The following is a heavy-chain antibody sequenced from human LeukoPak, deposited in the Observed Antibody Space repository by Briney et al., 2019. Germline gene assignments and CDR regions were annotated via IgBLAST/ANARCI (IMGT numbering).Heavy chain of an antibody. J-gene: IGHJ3*02. CDR3: ARERDSSSWYAFDI. V-gene: IGHV3-48*02. D-gene: IGHD6-13*01. CDR1: GFTFTSYG. Sequence: GGSLRLSCSASGFTFTSYGMHWVRQAPGKGLEWVSHISSSSSTIYYGDSVKGRFTISRDNAKNPLYLQMNSLRDEDTAVYYCARERDSSSWYAFDIWGQGTMVTVSS. CDR2: ISSSSSTI.